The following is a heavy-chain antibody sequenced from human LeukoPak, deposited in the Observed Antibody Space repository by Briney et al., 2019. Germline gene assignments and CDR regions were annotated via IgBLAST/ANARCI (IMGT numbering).Heavy chain of an antibody. V-gene: IGHV4-39*07. J-gene: IGHJ6*03. CDR1: GVSISSSDYY. D-gene: IGHD6-13*01. CDR2: IYHSGST. Sequence: SETLSLTCSVSGVSISSSDYYWGWIRQPPGKGLEWIGNIYHSGSTYYYPSLESRVTISVDTSKNQFSLKLSSVTAADTAVYYCARGTSAAGTTHLYYMDVWGKGTTVTVSS. CDR3: ARGTSAAGTTHLYYMDV.